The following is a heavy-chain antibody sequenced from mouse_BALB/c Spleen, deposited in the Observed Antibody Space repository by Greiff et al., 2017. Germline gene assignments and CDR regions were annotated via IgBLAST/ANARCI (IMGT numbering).Heavy chain of an antibody. J-gene: IGHJ4*01. Sequence: DVKLVESGGGLVKPGGSLKLSCAASGFTFSSYAMSWVRQSPEKRLEWVAEISSGGSYTYYPDTVTGRFTISRDNAKNTLYLEMSSLRSEDTAMYYSARGGLPYAMDYWGQGTSVTVSS. D-gene: IGHD2-4*01. CDR1: GFTFSSYA. CDR2: ISSGGSYT. CDR3: ARGGLPYAMDY. V-gene: IGHV5-9-4*01.